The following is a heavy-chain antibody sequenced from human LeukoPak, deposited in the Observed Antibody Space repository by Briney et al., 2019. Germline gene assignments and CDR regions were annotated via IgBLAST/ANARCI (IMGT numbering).Heavy chain of an antibody. CDR3: AKDPGLGAADDH. CDR2: ISGSGGST. J-gene: IGHJ4*02. Sequence: GGSLRLSCAASGFTFSNYAMSWAREAPGKGLVWVSAISGSGGSTSYAASVKGRFTISRDNSKNTLYLQMNSLRAEDTAVYYCAKDPGLGAADDHWGQGTLVTVSS. D-gene: IGHD6-13*01. V-gene: IGHV3-23*01. CDR1: GFTFSNYA.